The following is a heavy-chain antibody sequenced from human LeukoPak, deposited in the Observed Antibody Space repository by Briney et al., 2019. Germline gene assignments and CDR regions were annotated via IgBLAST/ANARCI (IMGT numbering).Heavy chain of an antibody. CDR3: AREYDSSGYSPFYFDY. CDR2: INPNSGGT. J-gene: IGHJ4*02. V-gene: IGHV1-2*02. D-gene: IGHD3-22*01. Sequence: ASVKVSCKASGYTFTSYYMHWVRQAPGQGLEWMGWINPNSGGTNYAQKFQGRVTMTRDTSISTAYMELSRLRSDDTAVYYCAREYDSSGYSPFYFDYWGQGTLVTVSS. CDR1: GYTFTSYY.